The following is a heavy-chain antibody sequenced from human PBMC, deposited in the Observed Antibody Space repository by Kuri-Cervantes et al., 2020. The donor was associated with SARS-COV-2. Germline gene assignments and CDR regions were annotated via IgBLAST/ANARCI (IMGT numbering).Heavy chain of an antibody. J-gene: IGHJ5*02. V-gene: IGHV4-34*01. Sequence: SQTLSLTCAVYGGSFSGYYWSWIRQPPGKGLEWIGEINHSGSTNYNPSLKSRVTISVDTSKDQFSLELSSVTAADTAVYYCARWNHWFDPWGQGTLVTVSS. CDR1: GGSFSGYY. D-gene: IGHD1-1*01. CDR2: INHSGST. CDR3: ARWNHWFDP.